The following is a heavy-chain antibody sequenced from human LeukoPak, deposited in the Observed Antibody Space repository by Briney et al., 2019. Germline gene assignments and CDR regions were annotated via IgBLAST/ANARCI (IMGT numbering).Heavy chain of an antibody. CDR1: GFTFSSYW. V-gene: IGHV3-74*01. D-gene: IGHD3-22*01. CDR3: TKAPLEVVITVWFDP. CDR2: INSDGSST. Sequence: GGSLRLSCAASGFTFSSYWMHWVRQAPGKGLVWVSRINSDGSSTSYADSVKGRFTISRDNSKNTLYLQMNSLRAEDTAVYYCTKAPLEVVITVWFDPWGQGTLVTVSS. J-gene: IGHJ5*02.